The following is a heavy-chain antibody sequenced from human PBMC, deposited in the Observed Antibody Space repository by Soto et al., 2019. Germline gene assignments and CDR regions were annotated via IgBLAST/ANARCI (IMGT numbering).Heavy chain of an antibody. V-gene: IGHV3-30*18. J-gene: IGHJ4*01. CDR3: AKEIAVAGDLDY. D-gene: IGHD6-19*01. Sequence: GGSLRLSCVASGFAFSYYGIHWVRQAPGKGLEWVGVISSDGMTKYYADSVKGRFTISRDNSKNTLFLQMDSLRPEDTAVYYCAKEIAVAGDLDYWGHGTLVTVSS. CDR1: GFAFSYYG. CDR2: ISSDGMTK.